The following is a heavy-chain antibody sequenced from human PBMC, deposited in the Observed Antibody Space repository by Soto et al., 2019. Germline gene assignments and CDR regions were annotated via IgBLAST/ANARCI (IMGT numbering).Heavy chain of an antibody. D-gene: IGHD6-19*01. CDR3: ARESSSGWYANKAGVAFDI. CDR2: ISAYNGNT. CDR1: GYTFTSYG. Sequence: QVQLVQSGAEVKKPGASVKVSCKASGYTFTSYGISWVRQAPGQGLEWMGWISAYNGNTNYAQKLQSRGTMTTDTSTSTAYMELRSLRSDDTAVYYCARESSSGWYANKAGVAFDIWGQGTMVTVSS. J-gene: IGHJ3*02. V-gene: IGHV1-18*01.